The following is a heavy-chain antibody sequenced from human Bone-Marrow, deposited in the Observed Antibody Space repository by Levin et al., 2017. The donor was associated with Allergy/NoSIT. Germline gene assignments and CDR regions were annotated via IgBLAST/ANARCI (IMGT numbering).Heavy chain of an antibody. CDR2: ISSGGDET. J-gene: IGHJ4*02. D-gene: IGHD6-19*01. V-gene: IGHV3-23*01. CDR1: GFTFSSFA. CDR3: ARAGPYYLDY. Sequence: GGSLRLSCAASGFTFSSFAMTWVRQTPGKGLECVSSISSGGDETLYADSVKGRFTISRDNSKNTLYLEVSSLRAEDTAVYYCARAGPYYLDYWGQGTLVTVSS.